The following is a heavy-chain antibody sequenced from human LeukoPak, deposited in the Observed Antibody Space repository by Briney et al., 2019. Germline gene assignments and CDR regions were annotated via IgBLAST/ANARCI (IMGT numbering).Heavy chain of an antibody. J-gene: IGHJ4*02. V-gene: IGHV3-11*06. Sequence: PGGSLRLSCAASGFTFSDYYMSWISQAPGKGLEWDSYISSSSSYTNYADSVKGRFTISRDNAKNSLYLQMNSLRAEDTAVYYCARARFGDYYFDYWGQGTLVTVSS. D-gene: IGHD2-21*02. CDR3: ARARFGDYYFDY. CDR1: GFTFSDYY. CDR2: ISSSSSYT.